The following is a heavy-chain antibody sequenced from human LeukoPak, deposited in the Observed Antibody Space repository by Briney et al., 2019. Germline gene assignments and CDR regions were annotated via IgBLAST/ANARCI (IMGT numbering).Heavy chain of an antibody. J-gene: IGHJ5*02. CDR2: IYYSGST. CDR3: ARLQLAAAGNRWFDP. V-gene: IGHV4-39*01. Sequence: PSETLSLTRTVSGGSISSGDYYWAWIRQPPGRGLEWIGSIYYSGSTYYNPSLKSRVTISVDTSKNQFPLRLSSVTAADTAVYYCARLQLAAAGNRWFDPWGQGTLVTVSS. D-gene: IGHD6-13*01. CDR1: GGSISSGDYY.